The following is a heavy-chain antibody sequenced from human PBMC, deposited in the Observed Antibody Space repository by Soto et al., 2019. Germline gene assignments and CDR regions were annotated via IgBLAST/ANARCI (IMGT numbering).Heavy chain of an antibody. CDR1: GGTFSSYA. V-gene: IGHV1-69*01. Sequence: QVQLVQSGAEVKKPGSSVKVSCKASGGTFSSYAISWVRQAPGQGLEWMGGIIPIFGTANYAQKFQGRVTITADESTSTAYKELSSLRSEDTAVYYCARNRGLSYCSGSSCYSNWFDPWGQGTLVTVSS. J-gene: IGHJ5*02. CDR2: IIPIFGTA. CDR3: ARNRGLSYCSGSSCYSNWFDP. D-gene: IGHD2-15*01.